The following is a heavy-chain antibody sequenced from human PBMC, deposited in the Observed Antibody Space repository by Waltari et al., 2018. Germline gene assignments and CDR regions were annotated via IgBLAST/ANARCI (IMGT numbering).Heavy chain of an antibody. D-gene: IGHD3-3*01. CDR2: IYTSGRT. J-gene: IGHJ3*02. CDR1: GGSISSYY. Sequence: QVQLQESGPGLVKPSETLSLTCTVSGGSISSYYWSWIRQPAGKGLEWIGRIYTSGRTNYNPSLKSRVTMSVDTSKNQFSLKLSSVTAADTAVYYCARDQGITIFGVVITDAFDIWGQGTMVTVSS. CDR3: ARDQGITIFGVVITDAFDI. V-gene: IGHV4-4*07.